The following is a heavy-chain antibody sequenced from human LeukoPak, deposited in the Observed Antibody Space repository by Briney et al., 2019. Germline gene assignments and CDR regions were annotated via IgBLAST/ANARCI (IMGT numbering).Heavy chain of an antibody. Sequence: GGSLRLSCAASGVTFSGSAMHWVRQASGKGLEWVGRIRSKANTYATAYAASVKGRFTISRDDSKNTAYLQMSSLETEDTAIYYCTRYNVGFDYWGQGTLVTVSS. CDR1: GVTFSGSA. V-gene: IGHV3-73*01. CDR2: IRSKANTYAT. D-gene: IGHD1-14*01. CDR3: TRYNVGFDY. J-gene: IGHJ4*02.